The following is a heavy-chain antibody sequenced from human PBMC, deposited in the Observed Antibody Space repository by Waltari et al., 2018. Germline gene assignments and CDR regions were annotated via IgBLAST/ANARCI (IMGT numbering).Heavy chain of an antibody. J-gene: IGHJ3*01. CDR3: ARRLIAAGEYSS. D-gene: IGHD6-13*01. CDR1: GFTVSSNY. CDR2: SYSGGST. Sequence: EVQLVESGGGLIQPGGSLSLSCAASGFTVSSNYMSWVRQAPGKGLGGGSVSYSGGSTYDADAVKGRFTISRDNSKNTLYLQMNSLRDEDTAVYYCARRLIAAGEYSSWGQGTMVTVSS. V-gene: IGHV3-53*01.